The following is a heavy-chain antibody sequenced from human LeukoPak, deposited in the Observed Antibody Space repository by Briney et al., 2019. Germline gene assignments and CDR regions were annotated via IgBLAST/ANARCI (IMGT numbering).Heavy chain of an antibody. Sequence: SETLSPTCTVSGGSIRSSSYYWGWIRQPPGKGLEWIGCIYYTGSTYYNPSLKSRVTISVDTSKNQFSLKLSSVTAADTAVYYCARFSEYSHSSVHYLDYWGQGTLVSVSS. CDR3: ARFSEYSHSSVHYLDY. CDR2: IYYTGST. J-gene: IGHJ4*02. V-gene: IGHV4-39*07. CDR1: GGSIRSSSYY. D-gene: IGHD3-22*01.